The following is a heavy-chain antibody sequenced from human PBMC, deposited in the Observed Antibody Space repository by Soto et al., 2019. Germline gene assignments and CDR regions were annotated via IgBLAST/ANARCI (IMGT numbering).Heavy chain of an antibody. J-gene: IGHJ4*02. V-gene: IGHV4-34*01. CDR1: GGSFSGYY. CDR2: INHSGST. D-gene: IGHD4-17*01. Sequence: QVQLQQWGAGLLKPSETLSLTCAVYGGSFSGYYWSWIRQPPGKGLEWIGEINHSGSTNYNPSLKSRVTISVDTSKNQFSLKLSSVTAADTAVYYCANLITDVYGDSNDYWGQGTLVTASS. CDR3: ANLITDVYGDSNDY.